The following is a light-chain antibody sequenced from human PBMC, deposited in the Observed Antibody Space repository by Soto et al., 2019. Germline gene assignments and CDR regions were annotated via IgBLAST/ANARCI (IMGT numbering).Light chain of an antibody. CDR2: GAS. CDR3: QQSGSSFYT. CDR1: QSVSSAY. J-gene: IGKJ2*01. Sequence: EIVLTQSPGTLSLSPGERATLSCRASQSVSSAYLAWYQQIPGQAPRLLLYGASSRATGIPDRFSGSGSGTDFTLTISGLEPEDVAVYYCQQSGSSFYTFGQGTKLEIK. V-gene: IGKV3-20*01.